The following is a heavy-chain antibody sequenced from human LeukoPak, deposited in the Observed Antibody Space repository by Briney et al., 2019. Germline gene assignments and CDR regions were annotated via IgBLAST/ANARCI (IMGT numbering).Heavy chain of an antibody. Sequence: GGSLRLSCAASAFTFSSYAMSWVRQAPGKGLEWVSSISTSDGTTYYADSVKGRFTISRDNSKNTLYLQMNSLRAEDTAVYYCAKDTETVTTVADYYYYMDVWGKGTTVTISS. V-gene: IGHV3-23*01. J-gene: IGHJ6*03. CDR2: ISTSDGTT. CDR1: AFTFSSYA. D-gene: IGHD4-17*01. CDR3: AKDTETVTTVADYYYYMDV.